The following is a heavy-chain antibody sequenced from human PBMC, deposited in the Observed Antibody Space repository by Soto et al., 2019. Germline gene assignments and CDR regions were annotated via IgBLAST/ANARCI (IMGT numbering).Heavy chain of an antibody. D-gene: IGHD3-10*01. V-gene: IGHV1-18*01. CDR1: GYTFTSYG. CDR3: ARVLRSGTYQYYFDY. J-gene: IGHJ4*02. Sequence: GASVKVSCKASGYTFTSYGIGWVRQAPGQGLEWMGWITAYNGNTNYAQKFQGRVTMTTDSSTATAHMELRSLRSDDTAVYFCARVLRSGTYQYYFDYWGQGTPVTVSS. CDR2: ITAYNGNT.